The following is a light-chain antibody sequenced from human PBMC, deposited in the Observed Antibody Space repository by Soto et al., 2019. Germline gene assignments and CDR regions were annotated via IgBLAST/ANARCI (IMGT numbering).Light chain of an antibody. J-gene: IGKJ4*01. CDR1: QSVGTY. CDR3: QQYNRWPLT. Sequence: EIVLTQSPAILSLSPGERATLSCRASQSVGTYLDWYQQKLGQAPRLLIYDASTRATGISGSFSGSGSGTEFTLTISSLQSEDFAVYYCQQYNRWPLTFGGGTKVEIK. CDR2: DAS. V-gene: IGKV3-15*01.